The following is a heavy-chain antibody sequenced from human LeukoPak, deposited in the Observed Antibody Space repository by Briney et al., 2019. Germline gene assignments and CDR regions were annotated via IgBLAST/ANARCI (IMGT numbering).Heavy chain of an antibody. CDR3: ARPQRGYSYGFDY. V-gene: IGHV1-69*13. Sequence: GASVKVSCKASGGTFSSYAISWVRQAPRQGLEWMGGIIPIFGTANYAQKFQGRVTITADESTSTAYIELSSLRSEDTAVYYCARPQRGYSYGFDYWGQGTLVTVSS. CDR1: GGTFSSYA. CDR2: IIPIFGTA. D-gene: IGHD5-18*01. J-gene: IGHJ4*02.